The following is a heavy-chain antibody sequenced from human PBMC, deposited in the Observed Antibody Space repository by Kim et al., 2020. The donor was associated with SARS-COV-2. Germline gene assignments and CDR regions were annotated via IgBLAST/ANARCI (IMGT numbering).Heavy chain of an antibody. CDR2: IYYSGST. D-gene: IGHD2-21*02. V-gene: IGHV4-61*01. Sequence: SETLSLTCTVSGGSVSSGSYYWSWIRQPPGKGLEWIGYIYYSGSTNYNPSLKSRVTISVDTSKNQFSLKLSSVTAADTVVYYCAGNCGGDCYDYSFDYWGQRTLVSVSS. CDR1: GGSVSSGSYY. J-gene: IGHJ4*02. CDR3: AGNCGGDCYDYSFDY.